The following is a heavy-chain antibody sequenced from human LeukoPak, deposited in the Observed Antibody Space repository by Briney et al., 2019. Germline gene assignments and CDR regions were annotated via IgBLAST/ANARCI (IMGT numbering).Heavy chain of an antibody. CDR2: ITGSGGYT. CDR3: AQQLVNYFDY. D-gene: IGHD6-13*01. V-gene: IGHV3-23*01. J-gene: IGHJ4*02. Sequence: GGSLRLSCAASGFTFSSYAMSWVRQAPGKGLEWVSAITGSGGYTYYAESVKGRFTISRDNSKNTLYLQMNSLRAEDTAVYYCAQQLVNYFDYWGQGALVTVSS. CDR1: GFTFSSYA.